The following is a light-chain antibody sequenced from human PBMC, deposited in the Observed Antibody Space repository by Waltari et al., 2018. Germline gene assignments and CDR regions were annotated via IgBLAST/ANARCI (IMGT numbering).Light chain of an antibody. J-gene: IGKJ4*01. CDR3: QQYYRPPLT. CDR2: WAS. Sequence: DIVMTQSPDTVAVSLGERATISCKSSQTVLLTSNNRNHLAWYRQKPGQPPQLLIYWASTRESGVPDRFSGSGSGTDFTLTISSLQAEDVVVYYFQQYYRPPLTFGGGTKVEIK. V-gene: IGKV4-1*01. CDR1: QTVLLTSNNRNH.